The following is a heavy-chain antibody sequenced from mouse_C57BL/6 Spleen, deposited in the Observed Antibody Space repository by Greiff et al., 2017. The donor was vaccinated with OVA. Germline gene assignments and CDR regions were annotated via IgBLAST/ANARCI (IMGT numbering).Heavy chain of an antibody. D-gene: IGHD2-3*01. CDR2: IHPNSGST. Sequence: QVQLKQPGAELVKPGASVKLSCKASGYTFTSYWMHWVKQRPGQGLEWIGMIHPNSGSTNYNEKFKSKATLTVDKSSSTAYMQLSSLTSEDSAVYYCARYSDGYSWFAYWGQGTLVTVSA. CDR1: GYTFTSYW. CDR3: ARYSDGYSWFAY. J-gene: IGHJ3*01. V-gene: IGHV1-64*01.